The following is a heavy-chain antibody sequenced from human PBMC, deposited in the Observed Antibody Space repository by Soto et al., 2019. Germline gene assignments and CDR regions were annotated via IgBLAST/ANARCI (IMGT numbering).Heavy chain of an antibody. J-gene: IGHJ6*03. CDR2: IRSKGNNYAT. V-gene: IGHV3-73*01. CDR1: GFTFGGSA. Sequence: EVQLVESGGGLVQPGGSLKLSCAASGFTFGGSAMHWVRQASGKGLEWVGRIRSKGNNYATGYGASLKGRFSISRDDSKNTAYLQMNSLNTEDTAVYYCSKQASDFWSGKPQYYMDVWGKGTTVTVSS. D-gene: IGHD3-3*01. CDR3: SKQASDFWSGKPQYYMDV.